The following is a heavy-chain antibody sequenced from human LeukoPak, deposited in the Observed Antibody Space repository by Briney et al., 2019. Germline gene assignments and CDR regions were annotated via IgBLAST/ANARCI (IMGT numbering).Heavy chain of an antibody. CDR2: ISDYNGKT. Sequence: ASVKVSCKASGYMFTNYGISWVRQAPGQGLEWMGWISDYNGKTNYAQKLQSRVTMTTDTSTSIAYMELRSLKSDDTAVYYCARDGPDYGDYVNFDYWGQGTLVTVSS. D-gene: IGHD4-17*01. V-gene: IGHV1-18*04. CDR1: GYMFTNYG. CDR3: ARDGPDYGDYVNFDY. J-gene: IGHJ4*02.